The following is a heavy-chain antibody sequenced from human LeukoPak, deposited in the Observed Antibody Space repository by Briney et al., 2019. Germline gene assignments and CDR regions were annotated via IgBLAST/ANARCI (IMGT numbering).Heavy chain of an antibody. V-gene: IGHV1-69*13. CDR1: GYTFTGYY. Sequence: SVKVSCMASGYTFTGYYMHWVRQAPGQGLEWMGGIIPIFGTANYAQKFQGRVTITADESTSTAYMELSSLRSEDTAVYYCARDRVGATIQGFDYWGQGTLVTVSS. CDR3: ARDRVGATIQGFDY. CDR2: IIPIFGTA. D-gene: IGHD1-26*01. J-gene: IGHJ4*02.